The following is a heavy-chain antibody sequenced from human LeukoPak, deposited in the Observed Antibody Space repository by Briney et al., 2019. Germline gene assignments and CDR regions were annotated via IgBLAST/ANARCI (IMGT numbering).Heavy chain of an antibody. CDR3: ARGAKVGRWLQSDFDY. V-gene: IGHV4-39*07. CDR2: IYYSGST. Sequence: NSSETLSLTCTVSGGSISSSSYYWGWIRQPPGKGLEWIGSIYYSGSTNYNPSLKSRVTISVDTSKNQFSLKLSSVTAADTAVYYCARGAKVGRWLQSDFDYWGQGTLVTVSS. CDR1: GGSISSSSYY. J-gene: IGHJ4*02. D-gene: IGHD5-24*01.